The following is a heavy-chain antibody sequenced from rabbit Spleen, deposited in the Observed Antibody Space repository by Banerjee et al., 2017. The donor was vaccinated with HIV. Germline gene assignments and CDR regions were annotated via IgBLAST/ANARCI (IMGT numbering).Heavy chain of an antibody. Sequence: QEQLVESGGGLVQPGGSLKLSCKASGFTISSYGVSWVRQAPGKGLEWITCINMVTGKSVYASWAKGRFIMSRTSSTKVTLQMTSLTAADTATYFCARDLVAVIGWNFSLGGQGTLVTVS. D-gene: IGHD1-1*01. CDR2: INMVTGKS. CDR3: ARDLVAVIGWNFSL. CDR1: GFTISSYG. J-gene: IGHJ6*01. V-gene: IGHV1S45*01.